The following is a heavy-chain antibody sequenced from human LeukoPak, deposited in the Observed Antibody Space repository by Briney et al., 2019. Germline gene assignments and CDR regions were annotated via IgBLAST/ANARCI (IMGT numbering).Heavy chain of an antibody. Sequence: GGSLRLSCAASGFTVSSNYMSWVRQAPGKGLEWVSYISSSSSTIYYADSVKGRFTISRDNAKNSLYLQMNSLRDEDTAVYYCARVRSGSYRGEYYFDYWGQGTLVTVSS. CDR1: GFTVSSNY. J-gene: IGHJ4*02. CDR3: ARVRSGSYRGEYYFDY. D-gene: IGHD3-10*01. CDR2: ISSSSSTI. V-gene: IGHV3-48*02.